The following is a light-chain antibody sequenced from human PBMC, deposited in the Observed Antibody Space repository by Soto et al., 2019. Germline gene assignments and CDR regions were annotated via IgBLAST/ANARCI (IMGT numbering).Light chain of an antibody. J-gene: IGKJ4*01. CDR2: GAS. V-gene: IGKV3-15*01. CDR3: QQYNNWPALT. Sequence: EIVMTQSPATLSVSRGERATLSCRASQSVSSNLAWYQQKPGQAPRLLIYGASTRATGIPARFSGSRSGTEFTLTISSLQSEDSAVYYCQQYNNWPALTFGGGTKVEIK. CDR1: QSVSSN.